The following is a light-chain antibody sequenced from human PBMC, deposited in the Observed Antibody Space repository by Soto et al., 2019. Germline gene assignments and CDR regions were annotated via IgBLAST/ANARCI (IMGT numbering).Light chain of an antibody. CDR3: HRRVNWPT. CDR1: QSVNRY. CDR2: DAS. V-gene: IGKV3-11*01. Sequence: EIVLTHSPATLSLSPGERATLSCRTSQSVNRYLDWYQQKPGQAPRLLIYDASNRAAGIPARFSGSGSGTDFSLTISSLEPEDFAVYYCHRRVNWPTFGPGTRWISN. J-gene: IGKJ3*01.